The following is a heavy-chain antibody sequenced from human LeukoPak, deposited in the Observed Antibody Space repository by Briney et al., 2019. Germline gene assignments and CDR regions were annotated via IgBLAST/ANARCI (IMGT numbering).Heavy chain of an antibody. D-gene: IGHD3-16*01. CDR3: ARDLGFGGVYYFDY. CDR1: GYTFTGYY. CDR2: INPNSGGT. Sequence: ASVKVSCKASGYTFTGYYMHWVRQAPGQGLEWMGWINPNSGGTNYAQKFQGRVTMTRDTSISTAYMELSRLRSDDTAVYYCARDLGFGGVYYFDYWGQGTLVTVSS. V-gene: IGHV1-2*02. J-gene: IGHJ4*02.